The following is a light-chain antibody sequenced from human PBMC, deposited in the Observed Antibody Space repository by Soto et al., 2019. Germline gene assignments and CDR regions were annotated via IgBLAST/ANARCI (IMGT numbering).Light chain of an antibody. J-gene: IGLJ1*01. V-gene: IGLV2-14*03. CDR3: TSYTTSNTYV. CDR2: NIN. Sequence: SALTQPASVSGSPGQSITISCTGTSSDVGAYSYVCWYQQHPGKAPKLLIYNINSRPSGVSNRFSGSKSGDTASLTISGLQAEDEADYYCTSYTTSNTYVFGTGTKVTVL. CDR1: SSDVGAYSY.